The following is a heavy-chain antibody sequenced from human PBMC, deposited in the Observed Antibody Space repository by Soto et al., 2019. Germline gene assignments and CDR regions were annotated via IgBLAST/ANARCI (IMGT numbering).Heavy chain of an antibody. D-gene: IGHD7-27*01. CDR2: VYHSGST. Sequence: QVQLQESGPGLVKPSGTLSLTCAVSGGSISSSNWWSWVRQPPGKGLEWIGEVYHSGSTNYNPSLKSRVTISVDKPKNQISLKLSSVTAADTAVYYCARVLGNDAFDIWGQGTMVTVSS. J-gene: IGHJ3*02. CDR1: GGSISSSNW. V-gene: IGHV4-4*02. CDR3: ARVLGNDAFDI.